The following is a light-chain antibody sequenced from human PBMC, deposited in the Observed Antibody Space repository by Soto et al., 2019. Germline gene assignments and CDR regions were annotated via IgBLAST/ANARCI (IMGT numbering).Light chain of an antibody. CDR2: AAS. CDR3: QRTLNSAFN. V-gene: IGKV1-39*01. J-gene: IGKJ3*01. CDR1: EPIDRY. Sequence: DIQMTQSPSSVSALIGDRVTITCRASEPIDRYLSWYQQRPGKAPRVLIIAASDLQSGVPSRFSGSGSGTGFPLPNQRSAPEGFGKDFCQRTLNSAFNFGPGDKVELK.